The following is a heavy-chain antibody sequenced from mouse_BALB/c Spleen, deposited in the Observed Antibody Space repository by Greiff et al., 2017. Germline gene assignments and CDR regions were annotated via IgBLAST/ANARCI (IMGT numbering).Heavy chain of an antibody. D-gene: IGHD1-1*01. Sequence: EVKLMESGGGLVQPGGSRKLSCAASGFTFSDYGMAWVRQAPGKGPEWVAFISNLAYSIYYADTVTGRFTISRENAKNTLYLEMSSLRSEDTAMYYCARDYYGSRAMDYWGQGTTLTVSS. CDR3: ARDYYGSRAMDY. J-gene: IGHJ2*01. CDR2: ISNLAYSI. CDR1: GFTFSDYG. V-gene: IGHV5-15*02.